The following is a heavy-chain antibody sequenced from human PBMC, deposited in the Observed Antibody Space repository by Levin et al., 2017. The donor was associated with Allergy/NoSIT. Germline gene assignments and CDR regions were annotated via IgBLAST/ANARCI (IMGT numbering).Heavy chain of an antibody. CDR3: AKTAASIVLVPASRHFDN. CDR2: ISSSGGSS. V-gene: IGHV3-23*01. CDR1: GFTFTSYA. D-gene: IGHD2-2*01. J-gene: IGHJ4*02. Sequence: GGSLRLSCAASGFTFTSYAMSWVRQAPGKGLEWVSSISSSGGSSFYADSVKGRFTISRDNSKDTLYLLMNSLRAEDTAVYYCAKTAASIVLVPASRHFDNWGQGTLVTVSS.